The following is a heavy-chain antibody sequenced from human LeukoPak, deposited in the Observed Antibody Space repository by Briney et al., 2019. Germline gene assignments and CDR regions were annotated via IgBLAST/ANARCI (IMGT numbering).Heavy chain of an antibody. J-gene: IGHJ4*02. CDR3: ARDYGGKGG. D-gene: IGHD4-23*01. Sequence: NPSETLSLTCTVSGGSISSYYWSWIRQPPGKGLEWIGYIYYSGSTNYNPSLKSRVTISVDTSKNQFSLKLSSVTAADTAVYYCARDYGGKGGWGQGTLVTVSS. V-gene: IGHV4-59*12. CDR2: IYYSGST. CDR1: GGSISSYY.